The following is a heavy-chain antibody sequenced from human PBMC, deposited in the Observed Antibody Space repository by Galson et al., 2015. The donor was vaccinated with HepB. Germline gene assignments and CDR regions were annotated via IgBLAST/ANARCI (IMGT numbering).Heavy chain of an antibody. J-gene: IGHJ6*02. CDR3: AHRDLRYIDWLHYYYGMDV. CDR2: IYWNDEK. D-gene: IGHD3-9*01. CDR1: GFSLNTIGEG. Sequence: PALVKPTQTLTLTCSFSGFSLNTIGEGVAWIRQPPGKALEWLALIYWNDEKRYSPSLRSRLTITKDTSKNHVLLTVTNMEPVDTGTYYCAHRDLRYIDWLHYYYGMDVWGQGTTVTVSS. V-gene: IGHV2-5*01.